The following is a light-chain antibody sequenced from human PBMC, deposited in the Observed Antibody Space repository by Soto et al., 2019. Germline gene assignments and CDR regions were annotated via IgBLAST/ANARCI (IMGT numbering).Light chain of an antibody. Sequence: EIVLTQSPGTLSLSPGERATLSCRASQSVSSSYFACYQQKPGQAPRLLIYGASTRATGIPARISGSGSGTEFTLTITSLQSEDFAVYYCQQYNKWRTFGQGTKVDIK. CDR2: GAS. V-gene: IGKV3-15*01. CDR3: QQYNKWRT. J-gene: IGKJ1*01. CDR1: QSVSSSY.